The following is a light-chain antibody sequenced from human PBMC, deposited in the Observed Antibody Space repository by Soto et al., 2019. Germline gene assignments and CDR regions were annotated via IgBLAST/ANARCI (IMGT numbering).Light chain of an antibody. CDR1: SSDVGGYNY. V-gene: IGLV2-11*01. CDR2: DVS. Sequence: QSALTQPRSVSGSPGQSVTISCTGTSSDVGGYNYVSWYQQHPGKAPKLMIYDVSQRPSGVPDRFSGSKSGNTASLTISGLQAEDEADYYCCSYAGSYTFGVFGGGTKVTVL. J-gene: IGLJ2*01. CDR3: CSYAGSYTFGV.